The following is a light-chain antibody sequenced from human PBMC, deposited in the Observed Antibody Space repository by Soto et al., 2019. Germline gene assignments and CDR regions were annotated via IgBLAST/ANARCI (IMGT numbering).Light chain of an antibody. Sequence: QSALTQPASVSGSPGQSITISCTGTSSDVGGYNYVSWYQQHPGKAPKLMIYDVRNRPSGVSNRFSGSKSGNTASLTISGLQDEDEADYYCSSYTSSVTLVFGAGTKVTVL. V-gene: IGLV2-14*03. J-gene: IGLJ3*02. CDR1: SSDVGGYNY. CDR3: SSYTSSVTLV. CDR2: DVR.